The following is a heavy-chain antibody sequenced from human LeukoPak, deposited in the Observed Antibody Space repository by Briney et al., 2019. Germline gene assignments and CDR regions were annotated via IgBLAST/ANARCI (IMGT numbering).Heavy chain of an antibody. CDR3: HGYSSSWYVYAFDI. Sequence: SETLSLTCTVSGGSISSYYWSWIRQPPGKGLEWIGYIYYSGSTNYNPSLKSRVTISVDTSKNQFSLKLSSVTAADTAVYYCHGYSSSWYVYAFDIWGQGTMVTVSS. D-gene: IGHD6-13*01. V-gene: IGHV4-59*08. CDR1: GGSISSYY. CDR2: IYYSGST. J-gene: IGHJ3*02.